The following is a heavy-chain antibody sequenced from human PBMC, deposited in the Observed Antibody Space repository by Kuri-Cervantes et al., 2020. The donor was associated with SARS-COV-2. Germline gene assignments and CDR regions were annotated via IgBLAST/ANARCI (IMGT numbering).Heavy chain of an antibody. D-gene: IGHD6-6*01. V-gene: IGHV4-59*01. CDR2: IYYSGST. CDR3: AQSRSIAARRPWYFDL. CDR1: GGSISGNS. J-gene: IGHJ2*01. Sequence: SETLSLTCTVSGGSISGNSWTWIRQPPGKGLEWIGYIYYSGSTNYNPSLKSRVTISVDTSKNQFSLKLSSVTAADTAVYYCAQSRSIAARRPWYFDLWGRGTLVTVSS.